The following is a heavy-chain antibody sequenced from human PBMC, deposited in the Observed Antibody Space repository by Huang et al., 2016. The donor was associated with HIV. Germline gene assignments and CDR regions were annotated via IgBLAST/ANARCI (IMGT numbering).Heavy chain of an antibody. CDR2: LYYTGKM. D-gene: IGHD3-3*01. J-gene: IGHJ2*01. V-gene: IGHV4-39*01. CDR1: GGSINSGRYY. Sequence: QMRFQESGPGLVKPSGTLSLTCNVSGGSINSGRYYWGWIRLPPGNGLEWVGSLYYTGKMYYDPPLKGRIAMSADTSKNQFSLNLSSVTAADTAIYYCARNHDFWRGRMFAISYFDVWGRGTLVTVAS. CDR3: ARNHDFWRGRMFAISYFDV.